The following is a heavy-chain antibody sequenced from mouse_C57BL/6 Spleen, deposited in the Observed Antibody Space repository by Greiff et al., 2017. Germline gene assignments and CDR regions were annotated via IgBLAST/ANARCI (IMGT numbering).Heavy chain of an antibody. V-gene: IGHV1-61*01. Sequence: VQLQQPGAELVRPGSSVKLSCKASGYTFTSYWMDWVKQRPGQGLEWIGNIYPSDSETHYNQKFKDKATLTVDKSSSTAYMQLSSLTSEDSAVYYCARGLYGSSWGFAYWGQETLVTVSA. CDR3: ARGLYGSSWGFAY. D-gene: IGHD1-1*01. CDR1: GYTFTSYW. J-gene: IGHJ3*01. CDR2: IYPSDSET.